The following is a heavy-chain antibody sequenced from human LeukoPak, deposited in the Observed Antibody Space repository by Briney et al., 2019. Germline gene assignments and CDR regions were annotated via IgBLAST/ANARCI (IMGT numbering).Heavy chain of an antibody. V-gene: IGHV4-38-2*02. CDR3: ARFSNYYDSSVHYLDY. D-gene: IGHD3-22*01. J-gene: IGHJ4*02. CDR1: GFSINSGYY. CDR2: IYHSGST. Sequence: PSETLSLTCNVSGFSINSGYYWGWIRQPPGTGLEWIGSIYHSGSTYYNPSLQSRVTISVDTSKNQFSLRLRSVTAADTAVYYCARFSNYYDSSVHYLDYWGQGTLVSVSS.